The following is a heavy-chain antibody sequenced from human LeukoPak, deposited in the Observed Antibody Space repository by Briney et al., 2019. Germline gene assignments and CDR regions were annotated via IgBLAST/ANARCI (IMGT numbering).Heavy chain of an antibody. J-gene: IGHJ3*02. CDR3: ARDVRMVTPIQAFDI. V-gene: IGHV1-2*02. CDR1: GYTFTSYY. CDR2: INPNTGGT. Sequence: GASVKVSCQASGYTFTSYYIHWVRQAPGQGLEWMGWINPNTGGTNYAQRLQGRVTMTGDTSISTAYMELTRMRSDDTAVYYCARDVRMVTPIQAFDIWGQGTMVTVSS. D-gene: IGHD2-21*02.